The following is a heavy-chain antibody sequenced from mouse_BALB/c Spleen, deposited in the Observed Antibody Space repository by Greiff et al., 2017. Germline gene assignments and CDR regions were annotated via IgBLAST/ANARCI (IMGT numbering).Heavy chain of an antibody. CDR2: INPGSGGT. V-gene: IGHV1-54*01. D-gene: IGHD2-2*01. J-gene: IGHJ1*01. CDR1: GYAFTNYL. CDR3: ARRDGYDWYFDV. Sequence: QVQLKQSGAELVRPGTSVKVSCKASGYAFTNYLIEWVKQRPGQGLEWIGVINPGSGGTNYNEKFKGKATLTADKSSSTAYMQLSSLTSDDSAVYFCARRDGYDWYFDVWGAGTTVTVSS.